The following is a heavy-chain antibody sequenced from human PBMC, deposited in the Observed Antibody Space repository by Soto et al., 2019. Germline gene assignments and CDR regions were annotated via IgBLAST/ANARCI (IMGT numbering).Heavy chain of an antibody. CDR2: ISGSGGST. CDR3: ANRARFLEWQDLYGMDV. CDR1: GFTFSSYA. Sequence: GGSLRLSCAASGFTFSSYAMSWGRQAPGKGLEWVSAISGSGGSTYYADSVKGRFTISRDNSKNTLYLQMNSLRAEDTAVYYCANRARFLEWQDLYGMDVWGQGTTVTVSS. J-gene: IGHJ6*02. D-gene: IGHD3-3*01. V-gene: IGHV3-23*01.